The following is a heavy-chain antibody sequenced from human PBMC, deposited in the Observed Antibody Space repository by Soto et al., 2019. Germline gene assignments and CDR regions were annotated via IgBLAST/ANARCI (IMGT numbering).Heavy chain of an antibody. CDR3: AREVYCSSTSCYGRYYYYGIDV. CDR1: GGTFSSYA. Sequence: ASVKVSCKASGGTFSSYAISWVRQAPGQGLEWMGGIIPIFGTANYAQKFQGRVTITADESTSTAYMELSSLRSEDTAVYYCAREVYCSSTSCYGRYYYYGIDVWGQGTTVTVSS. D-gene: IGHD2-2*01. V-gene: IGHV1-69*13. J-gene: IGHJ6*02. CDR2: IIPIFGTA.